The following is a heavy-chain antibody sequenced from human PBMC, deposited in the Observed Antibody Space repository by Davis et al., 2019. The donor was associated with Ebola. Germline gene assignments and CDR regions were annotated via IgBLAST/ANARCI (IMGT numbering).Heavy chain of an antibody. D-gene: IGHD3-16*01. J-gene: IGHJ4*02. CDR3: GRGALFGIPAGTIDS. Sequence: HTGGSLRLSCAASGFTFISYWMHWVRQAPGKGLVWVARINIDGSSTIYADSVEGRFTVSRYNAKNTLYLEMNSLRSEDTAVYYCGRGALFGIPAGTIDSWGQGALVTVSS. CDR1: GFTFISYW. V-gene: IGHV3-74*01. CDR2: INIDGSST.